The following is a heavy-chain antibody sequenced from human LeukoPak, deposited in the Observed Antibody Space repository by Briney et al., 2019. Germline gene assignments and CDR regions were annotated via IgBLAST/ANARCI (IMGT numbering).Heavy chain of an antibody. CDR2: IYTDGSYK. CDR3: ARGDDEFLDH. D-gene: IGHD3-10*01. CDR1: GFVYSCYW. V-gene: IGHV3-74*01. J-gene: IGHJ4*02. Sequence: TGGSLILSGAAYGFVYSCYWMHWLGPGQGKGLVGGSGIYTDGSYKNYADSVKGRSTISRDNAKNTLSLHMNSLRAEDMAVYYCARGDDEFLDHWGQGNLVTVS.